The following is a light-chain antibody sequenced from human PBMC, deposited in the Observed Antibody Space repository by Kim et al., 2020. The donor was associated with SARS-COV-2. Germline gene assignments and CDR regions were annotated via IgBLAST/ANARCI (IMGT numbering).Light chain of an antibody. CDR1: QSVNCY. Sequence: PGGRATLSCEASQSVNCYLAWYQQKPGQAPRLLIYDASNRATGIPARFSGSGSGTDFTLTISSLEPEDFAVYYCQQRSNWPPGLTFGGGTKVDIK. J-gene: IGKJ4*01. CDR3: QQRSNWPPGLT. CDR2: DAS. V-gene: IGKV3-11*01.